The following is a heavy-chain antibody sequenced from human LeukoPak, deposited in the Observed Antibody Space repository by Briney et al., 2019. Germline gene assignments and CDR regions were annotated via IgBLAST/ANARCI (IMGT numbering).Heavy chain of an antibody. Sequence: SETLSLTCSVTGGSINSYYWSWSRQPPGKGLEWIGYISHSGSTDSDPSLKSRVTISLDTSKNQFSLKLTSVTAADTAVYYCAAMRYGRDYYYGMDVWGQGTTVTVSS. CDR1: GGSINSYY. J-gene: IGHJ6*02. CDR2: ISHSGST. V-gene: IGHV4-59*01. CDR3: AAMRYGRDYYYGMDV. D-gene: IGHD1-14*01.